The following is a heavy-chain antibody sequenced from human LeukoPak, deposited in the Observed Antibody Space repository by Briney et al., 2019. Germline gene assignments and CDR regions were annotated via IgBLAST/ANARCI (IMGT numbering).Heavy chain of an antibody. CDR1: GFDFTSHG. Sequence: SGGSLRLPCAASGFDFTSHGMNWVRQAPGKGLEWVSTINFNGGTTYYADSVKGRFSVSRDNSKNTLYLQMNSLRVEDTAVYYCAKGGRRSWAGNTGDWGQGTLVSVSS. V-gene: IGHV3-23*01. J-gene: IGHJ4*02. CDR2: INFNGGTT. D-gene: IGHD1-26*01. CDR3: AKGGRRSWAGNTGD.